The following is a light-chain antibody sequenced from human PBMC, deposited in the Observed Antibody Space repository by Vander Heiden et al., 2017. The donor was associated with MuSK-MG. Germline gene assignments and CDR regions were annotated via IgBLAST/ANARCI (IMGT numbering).Light chain of an antibody. CDR3: QQSYSTPL. J-gene: IGKJ3*01. CDR1: QSISSY. CDR2: AAS. Sequence: QMPQSPSSLSASVGDRVTITCRASQSISSYLNWYQQKPGKAPKLLIYAASSLQSGVPSRFRGSGSGTDFTLTISSLQPEDFATYYCQQSYSTPLFGPGTKVDIK. V-gene: IGKV1-39*01.